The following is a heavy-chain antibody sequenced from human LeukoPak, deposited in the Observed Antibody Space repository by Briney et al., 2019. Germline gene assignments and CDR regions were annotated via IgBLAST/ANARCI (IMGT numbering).Heavy chain of an antibody. CDR1: AFTFSCYE. CDR3: AELGITMIGGV. Sequence: GGSLRLSCAASAFTFSCYEMNWVPQAPGKGLVGCSYINSSGSTIYYADSVKGRFTISRDNAKNSLYLQMNSLRAEDTAVYYCAELGITMIGGVWGKGTTVTISS. CDR2: INSSGSTI. D-gene: IGHD3-10*02. V-gene: IGHV3-48*03. J-gene: IGHJ6*04.